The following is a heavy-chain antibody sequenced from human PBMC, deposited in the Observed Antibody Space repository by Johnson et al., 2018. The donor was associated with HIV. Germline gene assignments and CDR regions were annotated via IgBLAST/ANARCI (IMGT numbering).Heavy chain of an antibody. J-gene: IGHJ3*02. Sequence: VQLVESGGGLVKPGGSLRLSCAASGFTFSNAWMSWVRQAPWKGLEWVGRIKSKTDGGTTDYAAPVKGRFTISRDDSKNTLYLQMNSLKTEDTAVYYCTTDDITGTDDAFDIWGQGTMVTVSS. CDR3: TTDDITGTDDAFDI. CDR1: GFTFSNAW. D-gene: IGHD1/OR15-1a*01. CDR2: IKSKTDGGTT. V-gene: IGHV3-15*01.